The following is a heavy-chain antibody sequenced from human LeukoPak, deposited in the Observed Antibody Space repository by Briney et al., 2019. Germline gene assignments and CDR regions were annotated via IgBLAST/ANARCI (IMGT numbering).Heavy chain of an antibody. CDR3: ARILLERRGWSGNWFDP. CDR1: GYTFTSYS. D-gene: IGHD1-1*01. V-gene: IGHV1-2*02. Sequence: ASVKVSCKASGYTFTSYSMNWVRQAPGQELEWLGWINPNSGGTNYAQKFRGRVTMTRDTSISTAYMELSRLRSDDTAVYYCARILLERRGWSGNWFDPWGQGTLVTVSS. J-gene: IGHJ5*02. CDR2: INPNSGGT.